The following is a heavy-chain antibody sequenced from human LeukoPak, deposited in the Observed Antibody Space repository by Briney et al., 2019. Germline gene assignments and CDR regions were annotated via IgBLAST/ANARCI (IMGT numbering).Heavy chain of an antibody. CDR2: ISNRDNTI. J-gene: IGHJ4*02. Sequence: GGSLRLSCTASGFTFSDYYMSWIRQTPGKGLEWLSYISNRDNTIQYADPVKGRFTISRDNANNSVFLQMNNLRAEDSAIYYCARGARWAYYFDYWGQGSLVTVSS. CDR3: ARGARWAYYFDY. V-gene: IGHV3-11*01. D-gene: IGHD4-23*01. CDR1: GFTFSDYY.